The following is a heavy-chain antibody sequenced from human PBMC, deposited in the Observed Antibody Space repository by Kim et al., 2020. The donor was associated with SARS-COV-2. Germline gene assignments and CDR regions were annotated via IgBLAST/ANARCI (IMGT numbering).Heavy chain of an antibody. J-gene: IGHJ4*02. CDR1: GFSFSDYW. D-gene: IGHD6-6*01. V-gene: IGHV3-7*03. CDR3: ARGGASSIWIDY. CDR2: IKEDGSAK. Sequence: GGSLRLSCAASGFSFSDYWMTWVRQVPGKGPEWVANIKEDGSAKYYVDSVKGRFTISRDNTKNSLYLQMNSLRAEDTAVYYWARGGASSIWIDYWGQGTLVTVSS.